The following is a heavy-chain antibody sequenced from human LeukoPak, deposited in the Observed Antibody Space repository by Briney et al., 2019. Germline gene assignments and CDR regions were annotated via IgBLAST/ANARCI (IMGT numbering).Heavy chain of an antibody. CDR3: ARDRDPVYYYYYMDV. CDR2: ISSRSDTI. CDR1: GFTFSSYS. J-gene: IGHJ6*03. V-gene: IGHV3-48*01. Sequence: GGSLRLSCAASGFTFSSYSMNWVRQAPGQGLEWISFISSRSDTIYYAESVKGRFTISRDNAKNSLSLQMNSLRAEDTAVYYCARDRDPVYYYYYMDVWGKGTTVTVSS. D-gene: IGHD3-10*01.